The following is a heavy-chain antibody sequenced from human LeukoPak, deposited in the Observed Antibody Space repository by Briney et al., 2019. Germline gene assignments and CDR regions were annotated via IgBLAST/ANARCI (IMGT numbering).Heavy chain of an antibody. Sequence: PGGSLRLSCAASGFTLSSNYMGWGRQAPGKGLEGVSVIYSGGSTYYADSVKGRFTISRDNSKNPLYLQMNSLRAEDTAVYYCARIESIGYDSSGYFFDYWGQGTLVTVSS. CDR3: ARIESIGYDSSGYFFDY. V-gene: IGHV3-53*01. CDR1: GFTLSSNY. D-gene: IGHD3-22*01. J-gene: IGHJ4*02. CDR2: IYSGGST.